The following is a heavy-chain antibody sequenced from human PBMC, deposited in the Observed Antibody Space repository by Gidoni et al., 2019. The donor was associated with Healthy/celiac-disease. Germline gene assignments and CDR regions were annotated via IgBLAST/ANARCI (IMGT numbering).Heavy chain of an antibody. CDR2: IYYSGNT. CDR1: GCPVSSGSYH. V-gene: IGHV4-61*01. CDR3: ARGQLYPMGPLFDY. Sequence: QVQLQESGPGLVKPSETLSLTCPVPGCPVSSGSYHWILIRQPPGKGLEWIGYIYYSGNTNYNPSLKSRVTISVDTSKNQFSLKLSSVTAADTAVYYCARGQLYPMGPLFDYWGQGTLVTVSS. D-gene: IGHD6-6*01. J-gene: IGHJ4*02.